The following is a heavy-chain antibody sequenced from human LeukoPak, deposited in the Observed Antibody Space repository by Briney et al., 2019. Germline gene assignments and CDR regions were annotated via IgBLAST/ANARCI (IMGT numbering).Heavy chain of an antibody. CDR2: IYYSGST. V-gene: IGHV4-59*01. CDR1: GGSISGYY. J-gene: IGHJ4*02. D-gene: IGHD1-1*01. CDR3: ARGRYTFDY. Sequence: SETLSLTCTVSGGSISGYYWTWIRQPPGKGLEYIRYIYYSGSTNHNPSLKSRVTISMDTSKNQFSLKLSSVTAADTAVYYCARGRYTFDYWGQGTLVTVSS.